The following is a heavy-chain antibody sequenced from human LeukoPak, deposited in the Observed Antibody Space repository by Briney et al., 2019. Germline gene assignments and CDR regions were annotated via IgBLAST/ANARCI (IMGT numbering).Heavy chain of an antibody. V-gene: IGHV4-39*07. Sequence: SETLSLTCTVSGGSISSSSYYWGWIRQPPGKGLEWIGSIYYSGSTYCNPSLKSRVTISVDTSKNQFSLKLSSVTAADTAVYYCARPAARDYDSSGYYYDAFDIWGQGTMVTVSS. CDR1: GGSISSSSYY. CDR2: IYYSGST. D-gene: IGHD3-22*01. J-gene: IGHJ3*02. CDR3: ARPAARDYDSSGYYYDAFDI.